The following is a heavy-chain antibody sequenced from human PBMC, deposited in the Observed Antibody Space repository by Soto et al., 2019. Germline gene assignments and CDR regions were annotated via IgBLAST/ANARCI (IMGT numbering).Heavy chain of an antibody. V-gene: IGHV3-53*01. CDR3: AREARLDNWNTNPDAFDI. CDR2: IYSGGST. J-gene: IGHJ3*02. Sequence: GGSLRLSCAASGFTVSSNYMSWVRQAPGKGLEWVSVIYSGGSTYYADSVKGRFTISRDNSKNTLYLQMNSLRAEDTAVYYCAREARLDNWNTNPDAFDIWGQGTMVTVSS. CDR1: GFTVSSNY. D-gene: IGHD1-20*01.